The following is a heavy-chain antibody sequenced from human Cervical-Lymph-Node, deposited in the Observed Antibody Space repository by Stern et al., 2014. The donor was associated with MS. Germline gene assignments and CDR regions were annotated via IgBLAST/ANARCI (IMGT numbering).Heavy chain of an antibody. CDR1: GYTFTKYD. J-gene: IGHJ4*02. CDR2: MNPDSGDT. D-gene: IGHD1-7*01. V-gene: IGHV1-8*01. CDR3: TRGPRT. Sequence: VQLVESGAEVQKPGASVKVSCKASGYTFTKYDIHWVRRATGQGLEWMGWMNPDSGDTGFAQKFQGRVTMTRNTSKTTAYLELNSLRSEDTAVYYCTRGPRTWGRGTLVTVSS.